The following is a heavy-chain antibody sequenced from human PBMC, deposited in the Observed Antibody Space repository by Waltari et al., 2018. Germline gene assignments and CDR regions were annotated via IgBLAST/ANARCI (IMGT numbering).Heavy chain of an antibody. CDR1: GGSISSGSYY. CDR3: ARERSPPEYSSGWRIFDY. D-gene: IGHD6-19*01. V-gene: IGHV4-61*02. J-gene: IGHJ4*02. CDR2: IYTSGGT. Sequence: QVQLQESGPGLVKPSQTLSLTCTVSGGSISSGSYYWSWIRQPAGKGLEWIGRIYTSGGTNYNPCLKRRVNISVDTSKNQSSLKLSSVTAADTAVYYCARERSPPEYSSGWRIFDYWGQGTLVTVSS.